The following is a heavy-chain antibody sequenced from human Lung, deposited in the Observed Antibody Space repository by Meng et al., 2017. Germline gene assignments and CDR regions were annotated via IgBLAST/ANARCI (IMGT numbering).Heavy chain of an antibody. CDR3: ARGWLLSPPFYFDF. Sequence: QVQLQQWGAGLVKPSETLSLTCAVYGGAFRYYYWSWFRQTPGKGLEWIGDINDSGSSNSNPSLKSRVTMSVDTTKKQFSLTLNSVTAADTAVYYCARGWLLSPPFYFDFWGRGVLVTVSS. CDR2: INDSGSS. V-gene: IGHV4-34*02. D-gene: IGHD4-23*01. CDR1: GGAFRYYY. J-gene: IGHJ4*02.